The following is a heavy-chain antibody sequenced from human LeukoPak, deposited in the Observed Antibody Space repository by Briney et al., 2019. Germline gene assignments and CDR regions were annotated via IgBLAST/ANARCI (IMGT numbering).Heavy chain of an antibody. CDR2: ISDDGSNI. CDR1: GFTFSRYA. D-gene: IGHD4-11*01. Sequence: PGGSLRLSRAASGFTFSRYAMQWVRQAPGKGLEWVAVISDDGSNIHYVDSVKGRFTISRDNSRNTLYLQMSSLRAEDTAVYYCAGPRDYSPFDYWGQGTLVTVSS. J-gene: IGHJ4*02. CDR3: AGPRDYSPFDY. V-gene: IGHV3-30*04.